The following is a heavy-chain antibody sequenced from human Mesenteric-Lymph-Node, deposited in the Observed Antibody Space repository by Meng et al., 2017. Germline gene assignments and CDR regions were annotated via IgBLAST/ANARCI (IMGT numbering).Heavy chain of an antibody. CDR3: ARVGGACSGGSCYPHYFDY. CDR1: GFTFDDYG. D-gene: IGHD2-15*01. Sequence: GSLRLSCAASGFTFDDYGMSWVRQAPGKGLEWVSGINWNGGSTGYADSVKGRFTISRDNAKNSLYLQMNSLRAEDTALYYCARVGGACSGGSCYPHYFDYWGQGTLVTVSS. V-gene: IGHV3-20*04. J-gene: IGHJ4*02. CDR2: INWNGGST.